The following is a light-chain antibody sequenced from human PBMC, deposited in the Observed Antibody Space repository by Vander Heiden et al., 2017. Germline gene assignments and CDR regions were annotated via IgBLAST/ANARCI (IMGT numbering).Light chain of an antibody. CDR3: QVWDRSSDHGV. CDR2: DDS. CDR1: NIGNKS. Sequence: SHVLSQPPSVSLALRQTARISCRGNNIGNKSVHWYHQKPGQPPVLVVYDDSDRPSAIPEHFSGSNSGDTATLTISTVEAADEADDYCQVWDRSSDHGVFGGGTKLTVL. J-gene: IGLJ2*01. V-gene: IGLV3-21*02.